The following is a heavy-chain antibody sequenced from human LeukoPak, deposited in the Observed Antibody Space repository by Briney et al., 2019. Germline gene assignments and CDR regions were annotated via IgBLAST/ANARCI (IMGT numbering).Heavy chain of an antibody. CDR1: GFIFSSYG. V-gene: IGHV3-30*02. Sequence: GGSPRLSCAASGFIFSSYGTHTVCPAPDTGLERVAFIPYDGSNKYYADSVKGRFTISRDNSKNTLYLQLNSLSADDTAVYHCAKAHGDGYNHFDYWGQGTLVTVSS. CDR3: AKAHGDGYNHFDY. J-gene: IGHJ4*02. D-gene: IGHD5-24*01. CDR2: IPYDGSNK.